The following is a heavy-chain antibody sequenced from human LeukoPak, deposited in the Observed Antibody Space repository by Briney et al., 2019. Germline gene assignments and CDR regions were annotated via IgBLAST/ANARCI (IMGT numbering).Heavy chain of an antibody. V-gene: IGHV1-18*01. Sequence: ASVKVSCKASGYTFTSYGISWVRQAPGQGLEWMGWISAYNGNTNYAQKLQGRVTMTTDTSTSTAYMELRSLRSDDTAVYYCARDEGNYGDSIFDYWGQGTLVTVSS. J-gene: IGHJ4*02. CDR3: ARDEGNYGDSIFDY. CDR1: GYTFTSYG. CDR2: ISAYNGNT. D-gene: IGHD4-17*01.